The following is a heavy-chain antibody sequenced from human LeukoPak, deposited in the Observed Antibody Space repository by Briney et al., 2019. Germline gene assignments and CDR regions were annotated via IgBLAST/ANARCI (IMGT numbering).Heavy chain of an antibody. CDR2: INPNSGGT. V-gene: IGHV1-2*02. CDR3: AKGRVVAGTKSLMYHWLDP. CDR1: GYTFTGYY. J-gene: IGHJ5*02. D-gene: IGHD6-19*01. Sequence: GASVTVSCKTSGYTFTGYYLHWVRQAPGQGLEWMGWINPNSGGTKYAQKFQGRVTMTRDTSINTVYVGLSRLSSDDTAVYYCAKGRVVAGTKSLMYHWLDPWGQGTLVTVSS.